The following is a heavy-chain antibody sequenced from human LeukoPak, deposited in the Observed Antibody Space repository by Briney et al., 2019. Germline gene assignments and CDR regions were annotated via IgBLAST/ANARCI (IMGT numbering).Heavy chain of an antibody. CDR2: ISTSGGTT. V-gene: IGHV3-23*01. CDR3: AQQLGYCSRGSCYFTY. Sequence: GRSLRLSCAASGFTFSGSAMSWVRQAPGKGLEWVSAISTSGGTTYYADSVKGRFTISRDNSKNTLYLQMNSLRAEDTAVYYCAQQLGYCSRGSCYFTYWGQGTLVTVSS. J-gene: IGHJ4*02. CDR1: GFTFSGSA. D-gene: IGHD2-15*01.